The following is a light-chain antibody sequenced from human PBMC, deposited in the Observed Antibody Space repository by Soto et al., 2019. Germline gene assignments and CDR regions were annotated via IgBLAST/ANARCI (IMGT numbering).Light chain of an antibody. CDR2: DDS. V-gene: IGLV3-21*02. CDR3: QVWDSSSDHPDVV. CDR1: NIGSKS. J-gene: IGLJ2*01. Sequence: SYELTQPPSVSVAPGQTARITCGGNNIGSKSVHWYQQKPGQAPVLVVYDDSDRPSWIPERFSGSNSGNTATLTISRVEAGDEADYYCQVWDSSSDHPDVVFGGGTKVTVL.